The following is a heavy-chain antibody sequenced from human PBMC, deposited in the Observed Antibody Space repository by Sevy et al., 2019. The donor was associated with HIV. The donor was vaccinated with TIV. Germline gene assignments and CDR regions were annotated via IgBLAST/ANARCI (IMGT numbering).Heavy chain of an antibody. CDR3: VKDLIAVVGDAFHI. D-gene: IGHD3-22*01. CDR2: IGISGGET. CDR1: GFPFSSYA. Sequence: GGSLRLSCAVSGFPFSSYAMNWVRQAPGKGPEWVSAIGISGGETYYADSVKGRFTISRDNSKKTLYLQMNSLRAEDTAVYYCVKDLIAVVGDAFHIWGQGTMVTVSS. V-gene: IGHV3-23*01. J-gene: IGHJ3*02.